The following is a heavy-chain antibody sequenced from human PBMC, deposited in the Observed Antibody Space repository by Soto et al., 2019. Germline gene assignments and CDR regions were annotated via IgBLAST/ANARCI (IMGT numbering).Heavy chain of an antibody. CDR2: VYSSGSA. CDR3: AREKGPPADPFYFDY. J-gene: IGHJ4*02. Sequence: KPSETLSLTCAVSSASINKYYWAWIRQPAGKGLEWIGRVYSSGSANYNPSLEGRVTMSVDTSKNQFSLKLNSLTAADTALYFCAREKGPPADPFYFDYWGQGILVTVSS. D-gene: IGHD2-2*01. V-gene: IGHV4-4*07. CDR1: SASINKYY.